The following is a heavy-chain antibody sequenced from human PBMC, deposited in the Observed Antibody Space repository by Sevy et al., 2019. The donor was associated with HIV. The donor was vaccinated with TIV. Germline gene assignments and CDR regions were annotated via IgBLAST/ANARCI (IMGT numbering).Heavy chain of an antibody. J-gene: IGHJ6*02. CDR2: IYFSGST. D-gene: IGHD3-9*01. V-gene: IGHV4-31*03. CDR1: GGSISSGGYY. Sequence: SETLSLTCTVSGGSISSGGYYWSWIRQHPGKGLEWIGYIYFSGSTYYNPSLKSRVTISVDTSKNQCSLKLGFVTASVTAVDYCARMVVILTCYYPLSGGMDVWGQGTTVTVSS. CDR3: ARMVVILTCYYPLSGGMDV.